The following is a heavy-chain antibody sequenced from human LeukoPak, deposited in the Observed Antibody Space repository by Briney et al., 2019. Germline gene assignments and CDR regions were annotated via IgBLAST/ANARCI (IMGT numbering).Heavy chain of an antibody. CDR3: AGEVIY. D-gene: IGHD3-22*01. Sequence: GGSLRLSCAASGFTFSNYWMSWVRQAPGKGLEWVANIKHDGSKKYYVDSVMGRFTISRDNAKNSLYLQVYSLSAEDTAVYYCAGEVIYWGQGTLVTVSS. V-gene: IGHV3-7*01. CDR1: GFTFSNYW. CDR2: IKHDGSKK. J-gene: IGHJ4*02.